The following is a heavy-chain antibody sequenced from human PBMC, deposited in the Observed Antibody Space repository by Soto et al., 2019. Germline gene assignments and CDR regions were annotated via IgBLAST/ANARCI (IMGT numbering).Heavy chain of an antibody. CDR1: GFTFSSYS. Sequence: GGSLRLSCAASGFTFSSYSMNWVRQAPGKGLEWVSYISSSSSTIYYADSVKGRFTISRDNAKNSLYLQMNSLRDEDTAVYYCARDPTTGPRGDYYYYGMDVWGQGTTVTVSS. CDR2: ISSSSSTI. CDR3: ARDPTTGPRGDYYYYGMDV. D-gene: IGHD4-17*01. V-gene: IGHV3-48*02. J-gene: IGHJ6*02.